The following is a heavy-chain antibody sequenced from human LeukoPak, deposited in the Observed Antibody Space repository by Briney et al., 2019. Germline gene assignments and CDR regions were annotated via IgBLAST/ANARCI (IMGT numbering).Heavy chain of an antibody. CDR1: GGSIGSSSYY. CDR2: IYYSGYT. Sequence: SETLSLTCTVSGGSIGSSSYYWGWIRQPPGKGLEWIGNIYYSGYTYYNPSLKSRVTISVDTSKNHFSLKLSSVTAADTAVYYCARAGGSGNDAFDIWGQGTMVTVSS. J-gene: IGHJ3*02. D-gene: IGHD4-23*01. CDR3: ARAGGSGNDAFDI. V-gene: IGHV4-39*02.